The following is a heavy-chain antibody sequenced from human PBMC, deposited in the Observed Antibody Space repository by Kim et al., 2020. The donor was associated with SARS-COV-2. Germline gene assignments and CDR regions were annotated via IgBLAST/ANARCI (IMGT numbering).Heavy chain of an antibody. Sequence: GGSLRLSCAASGFTFSSYAMSWVRQAPGKGLEWVSAISGSGGSTYYADSVKGRFTISRDNSKNTLYLQMNSLRAEDTAVYYCAKEAVRLLWFGELLSHYYYGSDDWGQGTTVTVSS. J-gene: IGHJ6*02. CDR3: AKEAVRLLWFGELLSHYYYGSDD. D-gene: IGHD3-10*01. CDR1: GFTFSSYA. CDR2: ISGSGGST. V-gene: IGHV3-23*01.